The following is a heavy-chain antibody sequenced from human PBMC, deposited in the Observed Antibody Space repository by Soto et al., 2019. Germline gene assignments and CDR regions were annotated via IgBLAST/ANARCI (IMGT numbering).Heavy chain of an antibody. CDR2: IYWDDDK. V-gene: IGHV2-5*02. CDR1: GFSLSTSGVG. Sequence: QITLKEYGPTLVKPTQTLTMTCTFSGFSLSTSGVGVAWIRQPPGKALEWLALIYWDDDKRYSPSLKSRLTITKDTSKNKVVFTMTNMDPVDTATYYCAHTMYNWGSGYFESWGQGTLVTVSS. D-gene: IGHD1-20*01. J-gene: IGHJ4*02. CDR3: AHTMYNWGSGYFES.